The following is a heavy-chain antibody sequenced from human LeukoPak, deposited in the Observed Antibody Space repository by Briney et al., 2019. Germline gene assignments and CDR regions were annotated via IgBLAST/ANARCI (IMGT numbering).Heavy chain of an antibody. CDR2: ISSSSSYT. V-gene: IGHV3-11*06. D-gene: IGHD6-6*01. CDR1: GFTFSDYY. J-gene: IGHJ4*02. Sequence: GGSLRLSCAASGFTFSDYYMSWIRQAPGKGLEWVSYISSSSSYTNYADSVKGRFTISRDNAKNSLYLQMNSLRAEDTAVYYCARVGSSSSPFDYWGQGTLVTVSS. CDR3: ARVGSSSSPFDY.